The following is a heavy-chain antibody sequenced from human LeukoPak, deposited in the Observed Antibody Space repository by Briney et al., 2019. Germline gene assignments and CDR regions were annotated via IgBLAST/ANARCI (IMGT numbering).Heavy chain of an antibody. CDR1: GFTFSSYA. D-gene: IGHD3-3*01. Sequence: GRSLRLSCAASGFTFSSYATHWVRQAPGKGLEWVAVISYDGSNKYYADSVKGRFTISRDNSKNTLYLQMNSLRAEDTAVYYCAREAYDFWSGSFDYWGQGTLVTVSS. V-gene: IGHV3-30*01. CDR2: ISYDGSNK. CDR3: AREAYDFWSGSFDY. J-gene: IGHJ4*02.